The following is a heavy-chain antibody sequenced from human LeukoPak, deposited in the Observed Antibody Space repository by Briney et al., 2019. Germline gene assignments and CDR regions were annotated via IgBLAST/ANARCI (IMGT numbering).Heavy chain of an antibody. V-gene: IGHV4-61*02. D-gene: IGHD3-22*01. CDR1: GGSISSGSYY. Sequence: SETLSLTCTVSGGSISSGSYYWSWIRQPAGKGLEWIGRIYTSGSTNYNPSLKSRVTISVDTSKNQFSLKLSSVTAADTAVYYCARGAYYYDSSGYYSGDYYYYMDVWGKGTTVTVSS. J-gene: IGHJ6*03. CDR2: IYTSGST. CDR3: ARGAYYYDSSGYYSGDYYYYMDV.